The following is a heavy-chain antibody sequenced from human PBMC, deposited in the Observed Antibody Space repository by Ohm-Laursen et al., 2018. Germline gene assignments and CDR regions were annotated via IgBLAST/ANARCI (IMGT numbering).Heavy chain of an antibody. CDR2: IYHSGST. CDR3: ASGHNYGYDNYYYGMDV. CDR1: GGSISNQY. J-gene: IGHJ6*02. D-gene: IGHD3-16*01. V-gene: IGHV4-59*11. Sequence: SLTCTVSGGSISNQYWNRVRQSPGKGLEWIGYIYHSGSTKYNPFFNSRVTISVDTSQNQFSLNLRSVTTADTAVYYCASGHNYGYDNYYYGMDVWGQGTTVTVSS.